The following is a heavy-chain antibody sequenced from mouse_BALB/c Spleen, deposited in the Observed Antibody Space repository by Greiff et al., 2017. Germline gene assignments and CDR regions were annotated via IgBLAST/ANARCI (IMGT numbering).Heavy chain of an antibody. CDR1: GFSLTSYD. CDR3: AREGYYYGSTRFDY. J-gene: IGHJ2*01. Sequence: VQLVESGPGLVAPSQSLSITCTVSGFSLTSYDISWIRQPPGKGLEWLGVIWTGGGTNYNSAFMSRLSISKDNSKSQVFLKMNSLQTDDTAMYYCAREGYYYGSTRFDYWGQGTTLTVSS. CDR2: IWTGGGT. V-gene: IGHV2-9-2*01. D-gene: IGHD1-1*01.